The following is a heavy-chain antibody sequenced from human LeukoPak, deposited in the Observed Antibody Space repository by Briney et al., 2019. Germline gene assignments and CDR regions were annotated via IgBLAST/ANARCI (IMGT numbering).Heavy chain of an antibody. CDR2: IRYDGSNK. CDR1: GFTFSSYG. D-gene: IGHD5-18*01. Sequence: GGSLRLSCAASGFTFSSYGMHWVRQAPGKGLEWVAFIRYDGSNKYYADSVKGRFTISRDNSKNTLYLQMNSLRAEDTAVYYCAKDAKTSCGYGIFDYWGQGTLVTVSS. J-gene: IGHJ4*02. CDR3: AKDAKTSCGYGIFDY. V-gene: IGHV3-30*02.